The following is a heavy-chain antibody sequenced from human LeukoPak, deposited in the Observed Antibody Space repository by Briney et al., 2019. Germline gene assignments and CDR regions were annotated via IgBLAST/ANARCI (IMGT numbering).Heavy chain of an antibody. CDR1: GYTFTRYD. V-gene: IGHV1-46*01. D-gene: IGHD3-22*01. CDR2: INPIGGSI. J-gene: IGHJ4*02. CDR3: ARDGWFYYDSSDYSGFDY. Sequence: ASVKVSCKASGYTFTRYDMHWVRQAPGQGLEWMGIINPIGGSINYAQKFQGRVTMTRDTSTSTVYMELSSLRSEDTAVYYCARDGWFYYDSSDYSGFDYWGQGTLVTVSS.